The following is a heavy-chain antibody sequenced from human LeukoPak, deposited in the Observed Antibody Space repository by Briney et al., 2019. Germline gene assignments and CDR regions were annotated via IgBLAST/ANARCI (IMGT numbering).Heavy chain of an antibody. J-gene: IGHJ6*02. CDR3: ARSPWIQLWYPSGMDV. V-gene: IGHV6-1*01. CDR1: GDSVSSNSAA. Sequence: SQTLSLTCATSGDSVSSNSAAWNWIRQSPSRGLEWLGRTYYRSKWYNDYAVSVKSRITINPDTSKNQFSLQLNSVAPEDTAVYYCARSPWIQLWYPSGMDVWGQGTTVTVSS. D-gene: IGHD5-18*01. CDR2: TYYRSKWYN.